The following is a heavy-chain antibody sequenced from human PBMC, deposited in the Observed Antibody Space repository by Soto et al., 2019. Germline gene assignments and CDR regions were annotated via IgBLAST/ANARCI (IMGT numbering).Heavy chain of an antibody. CDR1: GFAFTKAW. J-gene: IGHJ6*02. CDR3: PTAVHFNATAYLYGVDV. Sequence: WGSLRLSGAASGFAFTKAWMHWVRQAPGKGLGWGGRIKRNSDAGTAEYSTPVESRVSISREDSKNMVYLQLNNLKTEDTAVYSCPTAVHFNATAYLYGVDVCRQQNTLTASS. CDR2: IKRNSDAGTA. D-gene: IGHD3-3*02. V-gene: IGHV3-15*01.